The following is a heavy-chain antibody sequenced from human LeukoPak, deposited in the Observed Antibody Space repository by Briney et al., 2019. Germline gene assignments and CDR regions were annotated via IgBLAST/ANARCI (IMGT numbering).Heavy chain of an antibody. V-gene: IGHV4-39*07. CDR3: ARDARIAAAGPDYYYMDV. CDR1: GDSISSRNCY. CDR2: IYCSGST. D-gene: IGHD6-13*01. Sequence: SETLSLTCTVSGDSISSRNCYWGWIRQPPGKGLEWIGSIYCSGSTYYNPSLKSRVTISIDTSKNQFSLKLSSVTAADTAVYYCARDARIAAAGPDYYYMDVWGKGTTVTVSS. J-gene: IGHJ6*03.